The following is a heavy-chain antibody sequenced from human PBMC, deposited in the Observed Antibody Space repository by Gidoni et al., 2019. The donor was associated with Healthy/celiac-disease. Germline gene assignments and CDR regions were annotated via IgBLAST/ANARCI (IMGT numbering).Heavy chain of an antibody. J-gene: IGHJ3*02. CDR2: IKQDGSEK. CDR3: ARDDGYCSGGSCSTFDAFDI. Sequence: EVQLVESGGGLVQHGGSLRLSCAASGFPFSSYWMSWVRQAPGKGREWVANIKQDGSEKYYVDSVKGRFTISRDNAKNSLYLQMNSLRADDTAVYYCARDDGYCSGGSCSTFDAFDIWGQGTMVTVSS. CDR1: GFPFSSYW. D-gene: IGHD2-15*01. V-gene: IGHV3-7*03.